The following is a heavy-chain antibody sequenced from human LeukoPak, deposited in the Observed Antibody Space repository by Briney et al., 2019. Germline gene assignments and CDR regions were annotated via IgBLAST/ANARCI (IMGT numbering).Heavy chain of an antibody. CDR1: GGTFSSYA. Sequence: SVTVSCKASGGTFSSYAISWVRQAPGQGLEWMGGIIPIFGTADYAQKFHSRVTITADESTTTAYMELSSLRSEDTAMYYCASVRDYYDSSGSKFDDWGQGTLVTVSS. CDR2: IIPIFGTA. V-gene: IGHV1-69*13. D-gene: IGHD3-22*01. CDR3: ASVRDYYDSSGSKFDD. J-gene: IGHJ4*02.